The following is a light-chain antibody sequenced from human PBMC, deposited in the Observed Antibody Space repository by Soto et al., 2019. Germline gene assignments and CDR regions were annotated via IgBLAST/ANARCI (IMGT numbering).Light chain of an antibody. V-gene: IGKV4-1*01. CDR2: WAS. CDR1: QSVLYSSSNKNY. J-gene: IGKJ1*01. CDR3: QQYYSTPPWT. Sequence: DIVVTQSPDFLAVSLGERATISCKSSQSVLYSSSNKNYLAWYQQKPGQPPKLLIYWASTRESGVPDRFSGSGSGTDFSLTISSLQAEDVAVYYCQQYYSTPPWTFGQGTKVDIK.